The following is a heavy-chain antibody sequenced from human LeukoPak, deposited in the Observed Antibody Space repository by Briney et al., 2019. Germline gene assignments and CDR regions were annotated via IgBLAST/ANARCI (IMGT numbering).Heavy chain of an antibody. V-gene: IGHV1-2*06. D-gene: IGHD3-22*01. CDR3: ARTDSMYDSSGYVVDY. J-gene: IGHJ4*02. Sequence: ASVKVSCKASGYTFTGYYMHWVRQAPGQGLEWMGRINPNSGGTNYAQKFQGRVTMTRDTSISTAYMELSRLRSDDTAVYYCARTDSMYDSSGYVVDYWGQGTLVTVSS. CDR2: INPNSGGT. CDR1: GYTFTGYY.